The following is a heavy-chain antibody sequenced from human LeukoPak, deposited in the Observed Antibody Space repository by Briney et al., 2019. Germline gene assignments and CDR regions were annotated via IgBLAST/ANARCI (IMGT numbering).Heavy chain of an antibody. J-gene: IGHJ6*02. CDR3: ARADSSGYLNYGMDV. CDR2: IYTSGST. Sequence: SETLSLTCTVSGRSISSGSYYWNWLRQPAGKGREWIARIYTSGSTNYNPSPKSRVTISVDTAKNQCSLKLSSVTAADTAVYYCARADSSGYLNYGMDVGGQGTTVTVTS. D-gene: IGHD3-22*01. CDR1: GRSISSGSYY. V-gene: IGHV4-61*02.